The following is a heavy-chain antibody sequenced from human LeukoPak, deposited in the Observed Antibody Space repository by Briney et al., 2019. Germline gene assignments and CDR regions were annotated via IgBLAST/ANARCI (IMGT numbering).Heavy chain of an antibody. Sequence: GESLKISCKGSGYSFTSYWIGWVRQVPGKGLEWMGIIYPGDSDARYSPSFQGQVTISADKSISTAYLQWSSLKASDTAMYYCARTSSSWYPHYYFDYWGQGTLVTVSS. D-gene: IGHD6-13*01. J-gene: IGHJ4*02. V-gene: IGHV5-51*01. CDR1: GYSFTSYW. CDR3: ARTSSSWYPHYYFDY. CDR2: IYPGDSDA.